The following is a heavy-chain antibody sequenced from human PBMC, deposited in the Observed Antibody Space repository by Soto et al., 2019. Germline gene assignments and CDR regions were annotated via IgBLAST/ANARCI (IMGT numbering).Heavy chain of an antibody. D-gene: IGHD1-26*01. CDR3: ASAPYSGSYRPFDY. CDR2: IIPIFGTA. J-gene: IGHJ4*02. Sequence: QVQLVQSGAEVKKPGSSVKVSCKASGGTFSSYAISWVRQAPGQGLEWMGGIIPIFGTANYAQKFQGRVKITADKSTSTAYMELSSLRSEDTAVYYCASAPYSGSYRPFDYWGQGTLVTVSS. V-gene: IGHV1-69*06. CDR1: GGTFSSYA.